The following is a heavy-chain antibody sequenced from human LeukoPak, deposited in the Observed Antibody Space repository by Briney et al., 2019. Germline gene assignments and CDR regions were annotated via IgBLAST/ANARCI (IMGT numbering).Heavy chain of an antibody. CDR1: GGSISSSSYY. CDR3: ARHVAAAIDY. J-gene: IGHJ4*02. D-gene: IGHD6-13*01. Sequence: SETLSLTCTVSGGSISSSSYYWGWIRQPAGKGLEWIGSIYYSGSTYYNPSLKSRVTISVDTSKNQLSLKLSSVTAADTAVYYCARHVAAAIDYWGQGTLVTVSS. CDR2: IYYSGST. V-gene: IGHV4-39*01.